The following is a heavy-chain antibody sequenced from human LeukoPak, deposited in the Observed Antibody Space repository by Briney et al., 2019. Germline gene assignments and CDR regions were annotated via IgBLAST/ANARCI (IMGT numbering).Heavy chain of an antibody. CDR2: IYYSGST. CDR3: ARESSDGYNPFDY. V-gene: IGHV4-59*01. D-gene: IGHD5-24*01. CDR1: GGSISSYY. J-gene: IGHJ4*02. Sequence: SETLSLTCTVSGGSISSYYWSWLRQPPGKGLEWIGYIYYSGSTNYNPSLKSRVTISVDTSKNQFSLKLSSVTAADTAVYYCARESSDGYNPFDYWGQGTLVTVSS.